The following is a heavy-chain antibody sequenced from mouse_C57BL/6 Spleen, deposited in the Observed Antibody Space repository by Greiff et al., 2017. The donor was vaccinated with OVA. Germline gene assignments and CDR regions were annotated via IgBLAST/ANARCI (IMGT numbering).Heavy chain of an antibody. Sequence: VQLQQPGAELVRPGSSVKLSCKASGYTFTSYWMDWVKQRPGQGLEWIGNIYPSDSETHYNQKFKDKATLTVDKSSSTAYMQLSSLTSEDSAVYYCARSNWGDYYYAMDYWGQGTSVTVSS. CDR2: IYPSDSET. J-gene: IGHJ4*01. D-gene: IGHD4-1*01. V-gene: IGHV1-61*01. CDR3: ARSNWGDYYYAMDY. CDR1: GYTFTSYW.